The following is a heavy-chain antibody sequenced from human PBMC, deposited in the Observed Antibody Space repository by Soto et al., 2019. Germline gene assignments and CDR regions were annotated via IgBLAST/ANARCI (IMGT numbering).Heavy chain of an antibody. J-gene: IGHJ6*04. V-gene: IGHV1-24*01. CDR1: GYTLTELS. Sequence: ASLQVSCKVSGYTLTELSMHWVRQAPGKGLEWMGGFDPEDGETIYAQKFQGRVTMTEDTSTDTAYMGLSSLRSEDTAVYYWATKTWRYSHYGMDVWGKGKTVTV. CDR2: FDPEDGET. CDR3: ATKTWRYSHYGMDV.